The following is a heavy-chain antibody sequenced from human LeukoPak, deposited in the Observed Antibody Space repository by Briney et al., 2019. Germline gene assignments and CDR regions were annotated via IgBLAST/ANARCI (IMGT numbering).Heavy chain of an antibody. CDR1: GFTFSTYA. V-gene: IGHV3-30-3*01. D-gene: IGHD5-18*01. CDR2: ISYDGSNK. Sequence: GGSLRLSCAASGFTFSTYAMHWVRQAPGKGLEWVAVISYDGSNKYYADSVKGRFTISRDNSKNTLYLQMNSLRAEDTAVYYCARDLDTAMVTSDYWGQGTLVTVSS. J-gene: IGHJ4*02. CDR3: ARDLDTAMVTSDY.